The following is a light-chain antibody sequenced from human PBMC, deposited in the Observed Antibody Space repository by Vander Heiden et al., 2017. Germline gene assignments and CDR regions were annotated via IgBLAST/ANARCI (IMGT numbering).Light chain of an antibody. V-gene: IGKV1-39*01. CDR2: AAS. CDR3: LQRDNTPLT. CDR1: QSISSY. Sequence: DIQMTQSPSSLSASVGDRVTITCRASQSISSYLNWYQQKPGKAPKLLIYAASSLQSRVPSRFSGSGSGTDFTLSIIRLHPEDFATYYCLQRDNTPLTFGGGTKVEIK. J-gene: IGKJ4*01.